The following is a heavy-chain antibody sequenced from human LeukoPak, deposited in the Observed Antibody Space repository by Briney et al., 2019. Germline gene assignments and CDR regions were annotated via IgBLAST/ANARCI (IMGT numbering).Heavy chain of an antibody. D-gene: IGHD1-14*01. CDR2: ISGSGSST. J-gene: IGHJ2*01. V-gene: IGHV3-23*01. Sequence: GGSLRLSCAASGFTFSSYAMSWVRQAPGKGLEWVSAISGSGSSTYYADSVKGRFTISRDNSKNTLYLQMNSLRAEDTAVYYCANSPARGGNRYWYFDLWGRGTLVTVSS. CDR1: GFTFSSYA. CDR3: ANSPARGGNRYWYFDL.